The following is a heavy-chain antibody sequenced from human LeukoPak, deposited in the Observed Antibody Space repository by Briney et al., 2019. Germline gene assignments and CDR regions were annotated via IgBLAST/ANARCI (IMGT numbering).Heavy chain of an antibody. D-gene: IGHD6-13*01. Sequence: ASVKVSCKVSGYTLTELSMHWVRQAPGKGLEWMGGFDPEDGETIYAQKFQGRVTMTEDTSTDTAYMELSSLGSEDTAVYYCATRYSSIAKGAFDIWGQGTMVTVSS. V-gene: IGHV1-24*01. CDR3: ATRYSSIAKGAFDI. CDR1: GYTLTELS. CDR2: FDPEDGET. J-gene: IGHJ3*02.